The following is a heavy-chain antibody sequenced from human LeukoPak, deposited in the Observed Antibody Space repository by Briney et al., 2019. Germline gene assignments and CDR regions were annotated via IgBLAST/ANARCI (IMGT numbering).Heavy chain of an antibody. Sequence: GASVKVSCKASGYTFTSYDINWVRQATGQGLEWIGWIVVGSGNTNYAQKFQERVTITRDMSTSTAYMELSSLRSEDTAVYYCAADLRYNWNQVGYWGQGTLVTVSS. CDR1: GYTFTSYD. CDR3: AADLRYNWNQVGY. V-gene: IGHV1-58*02. CDR2: IVVGSGNT. J-gene: IGHJ4*02. D-gene: IGHD1-20*01.